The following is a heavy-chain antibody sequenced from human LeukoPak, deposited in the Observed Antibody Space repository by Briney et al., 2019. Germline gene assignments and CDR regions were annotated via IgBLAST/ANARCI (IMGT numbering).Heavy chain of an antibody. J-gene: IGHJ4*02. D-gene: IGHD3-22*01. CDR3: AKDLSSYYYDSELDY. CDR1: GFTFSSYG. Sequence: PGGSLRLSCAASGFTFSSYGMSWVRQAPGKGLEWVSAISGSGGSTYYADSVKGRFTISRDNSKNTLYLQMNSLRAEDTAVYYCAKDLSSYYYDSELDYWGQGTLVTVSS. CDR2: ISGSGGST. V-gene: IGHV3-23*01.